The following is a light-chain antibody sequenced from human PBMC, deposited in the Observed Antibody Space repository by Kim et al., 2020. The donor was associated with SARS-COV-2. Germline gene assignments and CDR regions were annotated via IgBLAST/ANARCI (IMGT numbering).Light chain of an antibody. Sequence: DIVMTQSPLSLPVTPGEPASISCRSSQSLLHSNGYNYLDWYLQKPGQSPQLLIYLGSNRASGVPDRFSGSGSGTDFTLKISRVEAADVGVYYCMQALQTPYSFGQGTKLGI. CDR3: MQALQTPYS. V-gene: IGKV2-28*01. CDR1: QSLLHSNGYNY. J-gene: IGKJ2*03. CDR2: LGS.